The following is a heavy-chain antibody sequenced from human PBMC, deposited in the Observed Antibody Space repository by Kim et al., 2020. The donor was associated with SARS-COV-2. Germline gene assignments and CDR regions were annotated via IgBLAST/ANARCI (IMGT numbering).Heavy chain of an antibody. J-gene: IGHJ6*02. Sequence: SVKVSCKASGGTFSSYAISWVRQAPGQGLEWMGGIIPIFGTANYAQKFQGRVTITADESTSTAYMELSSLRSEDTAVYYCARAWSSYYYGSGSYAVLYGMDVWGQGTTVTVSS. V-gene: IGHV1-69*13. CDR2: IIPIFGTA. CDR1: GGTFSSYA. CDR3: ARAWSSYYYGSGSYAVLYGMDV. D-gene: IGHD3-10*01.